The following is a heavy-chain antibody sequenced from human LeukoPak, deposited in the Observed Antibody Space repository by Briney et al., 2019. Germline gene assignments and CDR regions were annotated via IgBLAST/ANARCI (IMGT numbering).Heavy chain of an antibody. Sequence: SGGSLRLSCAASGFTFSNYWMHWVRQAPGKGLVWVSRIKSDGSSTTYADSVKGRFTISRDNARNALYLQMNSLRAEDTAVYYCARGSASGASNYYYYMDVWGKGTTVTVSS. J-gene: IGHJ6*03. CDR3: ARGSASGASNYYYYMDV. D-gene: IGHD2-21*01. CDR1: GFTFSNYW. CDR2: IKSDGSST. V-gene: IGHV3-74*01.